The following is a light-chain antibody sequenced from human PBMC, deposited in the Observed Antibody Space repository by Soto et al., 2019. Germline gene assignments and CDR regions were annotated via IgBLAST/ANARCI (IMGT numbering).Light chain of an antibody. Sequence: EIVITQSPSTLSVSHGERATLSCRASQSVDSNLAWYQQKPGQAPRLLIFGASTRATGIPARFSGSGSGTDFTLTISSLQSEDFGVYFCQQYDNWPLTFGGGTKVDIK. CDR2: GAS. CDR3: QQYDNWPLT. V-gene: IGKV3D-15*01. J-gene: IGKJ4*01. CDR1: QSVDSN.